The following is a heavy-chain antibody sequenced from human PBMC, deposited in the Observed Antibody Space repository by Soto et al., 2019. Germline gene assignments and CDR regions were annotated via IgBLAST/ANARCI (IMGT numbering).Heavy chain of an antibody. V-gene: IGHV3-30-3*01. D-gene: IGHD1-26*01. CDR2: ISYDGSNK. CDR1: GFTFSSYA. CDR3: AREDSDYYGMDV. J-gene: IGHJ6*02. Sequence: QVPLVESGGGVVQPGRSLRLSWAASGFTFSSYAMHWVRQAPGKGLEWVAVISYDGSNKYYADSVKGRFTISRDNSKNTLYLQRNSLRAEDTAVYYCAREDSDYYGMDVWGQGTTVTVSS.